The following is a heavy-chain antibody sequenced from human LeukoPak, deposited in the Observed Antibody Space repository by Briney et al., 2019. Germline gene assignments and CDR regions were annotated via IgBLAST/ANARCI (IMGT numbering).Heavy chain of an antibody. J-gene: IGHJ6*03. D-gene: IGHD2/OR15-2a*01. Sequence: SETLSLTCTVSGGSISSSSYYWGWIRQPPGKGLEWIGSIYYSGSTYYNPSLKSRVTISVDTSKNQFSLKLSSVTAADTAVYYCARTTFRGYYYYYMDVWAKGPRLPSP. CDR1: GGSISSSSYY. CDR2: IYYSGST. CDR3: ARTTFRGYYYYYMDV. V-gene: IGHV4-39*07.